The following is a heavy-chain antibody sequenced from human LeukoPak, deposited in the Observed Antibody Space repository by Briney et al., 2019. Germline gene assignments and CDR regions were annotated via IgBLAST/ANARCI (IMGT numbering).Heavy chain of an antibody. CDR2: ISSSGGSP. J-gene: IGHJ5*02. Sequence: PGGSLRLSCAASGFTFSSYAMNWVRQAPGKGLEWVSAISSSGGSPYYADSVKGRFTISRDNSKTTLYLQMNSLRAEDTAVYYCAKVAPGLIAVIDLWGRGTLVTVSS. CDR1: GFTFSSYA. V-gene: IGHV3-23*01. CDR3: AKVAPGLIAVIDL. D-gene: IGHD6-19*01.